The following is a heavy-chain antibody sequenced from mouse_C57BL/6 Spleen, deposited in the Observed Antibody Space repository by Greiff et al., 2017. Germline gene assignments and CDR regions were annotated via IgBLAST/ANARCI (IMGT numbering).Heavy chain of an antibody. D-gene: IGHD3-2*02. CDR3: ARGRAQAPFAY. V-gene: IGHV3-6*01. Sequence: DVKLQESGPGLVKPSQSLSLTCSVTGYSITSGYYWNWIRQFPGNKLEWMGYISYDGSNNYNPSLKNRISITRDTSKNQFFLKLNSVTTEDTATYYCARGRAQAPFAYWSQGTLVTVSA. CDR1: GYSITSGYY. J-gene: IGHJ3*01. CDR2: ISYDGSN.